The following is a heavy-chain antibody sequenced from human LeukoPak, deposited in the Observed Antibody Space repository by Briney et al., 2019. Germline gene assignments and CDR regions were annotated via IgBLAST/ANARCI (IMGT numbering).Heavy chain of an antibody. V-gene: IGHV3-43D*03. CDR1: GFTFDDYA. CDR2: ISWDGGST. D-gene: IGHD3-10*01. J-gene: IGHJ4*02. Sequence: GGSLRLSCAASGFTFDDYAMHWVRQAPGKGLEWVSLISWDGGSTYYADSVKGRFTISRDNSKNSLYLQMNSLRAEDTALYYCAKDMSPSMVRGVTGFDYWGQGTLVTVSS. CDR3: AKDMSPSMVRGVTGFDY.